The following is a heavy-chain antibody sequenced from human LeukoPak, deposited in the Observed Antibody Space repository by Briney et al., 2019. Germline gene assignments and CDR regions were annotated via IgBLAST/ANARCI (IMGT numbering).Heavy chain of an antibody. D-gene: IGHD2/OR15-2a*01. CDR2: IYHSGST. CDR1: GYSISSGYY. J-gene: IGHJ6*03. Sequence: SETLSLTCTASGYSISSGYYWGWIRQPPGKGLEWIGFIYHSGSTYYNPSLKSRVTISVDTSRNLFSLRLSSLTAADTAVYYCARILARQFTSFSDSSPYTYYYMDVWGKGTTVTVSS. V-gene: IGHV4-38-2*02. CDR3: ARILARQFTSFSDSSPYTYYYMDV.